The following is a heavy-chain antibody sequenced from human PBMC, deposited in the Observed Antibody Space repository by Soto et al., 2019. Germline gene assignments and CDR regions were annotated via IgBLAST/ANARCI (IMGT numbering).Heavy chain of an antibody. CDR3: ANGGRDDSGSVGLDI. Sequence: QVQLVESGGGVVQPGRSLRLSCAASGFTFSSYNMHWVRQAPGKGLEWVAVISYDEISKYYGDSVRGRFTISRDNSKNTLYLQMNSLRPEDTAVYYCANGGRDDSGSVGLDIWGQGTMVTVSS. CDR2: ISYDEISK. CDR1: GFTFSSYN. J-gene: IGHJ3*02. V-gene: IGHV3-30*18. D-gene: IGHD3-10*01.